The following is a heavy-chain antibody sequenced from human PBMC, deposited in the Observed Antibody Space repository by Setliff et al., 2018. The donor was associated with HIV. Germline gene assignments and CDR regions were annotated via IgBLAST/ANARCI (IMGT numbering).Heavy chain of an antibody. V-gene: IGHV4-4*08. CDR2: IYNSGST. J-gene: IGHJ4*02. Sequence: PSETLSLTCTVSGGSISNYYWSWIRQPPGKGLEWIGYIYNSGSTNYNPSLKSRLTISVDTSKNQFSLKLSSVTAADTAVYYCARRTLITGYDYWGQGTLVTVSS. CDR3: ARRTLITGYDY. CDR1: GGSISNYY. D-gene: IGHD3-16*01.